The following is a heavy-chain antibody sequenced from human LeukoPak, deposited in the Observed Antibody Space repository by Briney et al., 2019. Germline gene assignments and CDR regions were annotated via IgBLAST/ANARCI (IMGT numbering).Heavy chain of an antibody. J-gene: IGHJ4*02. CDR1: GFTYSSYA. D-gene: IGHD2-15*01. V-gene: IGHV3-23*01. Sequence: GGSLRPSCAGEGFTYSSYAMIWVRQAPGKGLEWVSGISGSGGSAYYAASVKGRFTISRDNSKKTLYLQMNSLRAEDTAICYCERWNSEYCYSGLDYWGPGTLVTVSS. CDR3: ERWNSEYCYSGLDY. CDR2: ISGSGGSA.